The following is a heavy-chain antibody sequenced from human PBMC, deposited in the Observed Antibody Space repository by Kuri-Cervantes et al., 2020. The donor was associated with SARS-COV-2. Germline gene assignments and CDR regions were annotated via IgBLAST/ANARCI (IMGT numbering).Heavy chain of an antibody. V-gene: IGHV4-61*01. J-gene: IGHJ6*03. CDR2: INYSGTT. CDR1: GSSVSSGSYY. Sequence: SETLSLTCTVSGSSVSSGSYYWSWIRQPPGKGLEWIGEINYSGTTNYNPSLKSRVTISVDPSKNLFSLNLTSVTAADTAMYYCARLRRHNDGWFATGYYMDVWGKGTTVTVSS. CDR3: ARLRRHNDGWFATGYYMDV. D-gene: IGHD6-19*01.